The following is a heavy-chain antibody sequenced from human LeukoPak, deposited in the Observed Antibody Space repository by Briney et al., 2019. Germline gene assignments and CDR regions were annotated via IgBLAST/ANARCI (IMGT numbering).Heavy chain of an antibody. D-gene: IGHD1-26*01. CDR1: GYTFTGYY. J-gene: IGHJ4*02. CDR2: INPNSGGT. CDR3: ARFRATKNYFDY. V-gene: IGHV1-2*02. Sequence: ASVKVSCKASGYTFTGYYMHWVRQAPGQGLEWMGWINPNSGGTNYAQKFQGRVTMTRDTSISTAYMELSRLRSDDTAVYYCARFRATKNYFDYWGQGTLVTASS.